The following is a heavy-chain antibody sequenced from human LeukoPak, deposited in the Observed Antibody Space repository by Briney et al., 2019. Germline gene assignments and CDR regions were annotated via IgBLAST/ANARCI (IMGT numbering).Heavy chain of an antibody. CDR2: IYYSGST. CDR3: ARGVGTMIVVPYDAFDI. Sequence: SETLSLTCTVSGGSISSSSYYWGWIRQPPGKGLEWIGYIYYSGSTNYNPSLKSRVTISVDTSKNQFSLKLSSVTAADTAVYYCARGVGTMIVVPYDAFDIWGQGTMVTVSS. CDR1: GGSISSSSYY. D-gene: IGHD3-22*01. V-gene: IGHV4-61*05. J-gene: IGHJ3*02.